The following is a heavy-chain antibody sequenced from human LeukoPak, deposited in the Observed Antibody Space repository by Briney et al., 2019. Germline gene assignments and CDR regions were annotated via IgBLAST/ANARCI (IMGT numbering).Heavy chain of an antibody. D-gene: IGHD4-23*01. CDR2: IYYSGST. CDR1: GGSISSGDYY. CDR3: ARFLTGGIYYFDY. V-gene: IGHV4-30-4*08. Sequence: SETLSLTCTVSGGSISSGDYYWSWIRQPPGEGLEWIGYIYYSGSTYYNPSLKSRVTISVETSKNQFSLKLSSVTAADTAVYYCARFLTGGIYYFDYWGQGTLVTVSS. J-gene: IGHJ4*02.